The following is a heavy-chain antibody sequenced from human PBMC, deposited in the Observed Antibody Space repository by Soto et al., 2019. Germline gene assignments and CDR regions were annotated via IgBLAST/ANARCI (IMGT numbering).Heavy chain of an antibody. Sequence: RESLKISCKVSGYFFTTYWIGWVRQVPGKGLEWMGIIHPGDSDIRYSPSFQGQVTIVADRSISTAYLQWSSLKASDTAMYYCTRPYCSGGRCYPNYFDYWGREPWSPSPQ. D-gene: IGHD2-15*01. J-gene: IGHJ4*02. V-gene: IGHV5-51*01. CDR3: TRPYCSGGRCYPNYFDY. CDR2: IHPGDSDI. CDR1: GYFFTTYW.